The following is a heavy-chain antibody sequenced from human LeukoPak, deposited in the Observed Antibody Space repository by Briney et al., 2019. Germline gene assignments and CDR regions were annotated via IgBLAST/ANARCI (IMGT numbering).Heavy chain of an antibody. CDR1: GYSFTSYW. D-gene: IGHD6-19*01. CDR2: IYPGDSDT. CDR3: ARFSGWPNFYFDY. V-gene: IGHV5-51*01. J-gene: IGHJ4*02. Sequence: GESLKISCQGSGYSFTSYWIAWVRQMPGKGLEWMGIIYPGDSDTRYSPSFQGQVTISADKSISTAYLQWSSLKASDTAMYYCARFSGWPNFYFDYWGQGTLVTVSS.